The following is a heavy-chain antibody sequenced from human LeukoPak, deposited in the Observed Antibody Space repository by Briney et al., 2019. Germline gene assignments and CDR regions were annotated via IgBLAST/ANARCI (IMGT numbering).Heavy chain of an antibody. V-gene: IGHV1-24*01. Sequence: ASVKVSCKVSGYTLTELSMHWVRQAPGKGLGWMGGFDPEDGETIYAQKFQGRVTMTEDTSTDTAYMELSSLRSEDTAVYYCATLPGSPRGYSGYDLVYWGQGTLVTVSS. D-gene: IGHD5-12*01. J-gene: IGHJ4*02. CDR3: ATLPGSPRGYSGYDLVY. CDR1: GYTLTELS. CDR2: FDPEDGET.